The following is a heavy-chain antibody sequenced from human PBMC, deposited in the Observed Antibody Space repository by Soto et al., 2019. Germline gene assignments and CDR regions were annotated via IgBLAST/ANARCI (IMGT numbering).Heavy chain of an antibody. CDR3: ARDRPGYYYASMTYYNGYYAMEV. J-gene: IGHJ6*02. Sequence: SETLSLTCTVSGGSISSYYWSWIRQPPGKGLEWIGYIYNSGTTNYNPSLTSRVTISVDTSKNQSSLKLSSVTAADTAVHYCARDRPGYYYASMTYYNGYYAMEVWGQGTTVTVS. D-gene: IGHD3-10*01. CDR1: GGSISSYY. CDR2: IYNSGTT. V-gene: IGHV4-59*01.